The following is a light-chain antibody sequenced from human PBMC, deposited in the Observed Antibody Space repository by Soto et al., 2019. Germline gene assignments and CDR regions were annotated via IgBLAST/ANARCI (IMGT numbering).Light chain of an antibody. Sequence: QSALTQPASVSGSPGQSITISCTGTSSDIGGYNYVCWYQQHPGKAPQLIIYDVIYRPPGVSNRFSGSRSGNTASLTISGLQAEDEADYYCSSYTNSDTLAVFGGGTKVTVL. J-gene: IGLJ2*01. CDR1: SSDIGGYNY. CDR2: DVI. CDR3: SSYTNSDTLAV. V-gene: IGLV2-14*03.